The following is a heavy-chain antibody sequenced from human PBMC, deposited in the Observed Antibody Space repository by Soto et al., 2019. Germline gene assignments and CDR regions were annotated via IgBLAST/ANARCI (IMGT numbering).Heavy chain of an antibody. V-gene: IGHV3-30*18. J-gene: IGHJ4*02. CDR2: ISYDGSNK. D-gene: IGHD2-2*01. Sequence: GGSLRLSCAASGFSFSSYGMHWLRQAAGKGLEWVAVISYDGSNKYYADSVRGRFTISRDNSKNTLYLQMNSLRPEDTAVFYCAKERMEQYQLLPFFDYWGQGTLVTVSS. CDR3: AKERMEQYQLLPFFDY. CDR1: GFSFSSYG.